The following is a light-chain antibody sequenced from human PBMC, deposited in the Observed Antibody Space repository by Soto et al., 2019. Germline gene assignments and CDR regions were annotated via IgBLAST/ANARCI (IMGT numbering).Light chain of an antibody. CDR2: AAS. CDR1: QSISSY. J-gene: IGKJ2*01. CDR3: QQSDSDPRT. V-gene: IGKV1-39*01. Sequence: DIQMTQSPSSLSASVGDRVTITCRASQSISSYLNWYQQKPGKAPKLLIYAASSLQSGVPSRFSGSGSGTAFTLIISSLQPEDFATYYCQQSDSDPRTFGQGTKLEI.